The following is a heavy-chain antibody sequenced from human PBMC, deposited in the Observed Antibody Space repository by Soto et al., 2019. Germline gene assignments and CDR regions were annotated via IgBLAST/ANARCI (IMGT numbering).Heavy chain of an antibody. D-gene: IGHD3-22*01. V-gene: IGHV3-7*01. CDR2: IKQDGSNK. CDR3: ARDLVGTDQTYYYDSSGYPNDY. J-gene: IGHJ4*02. CDR1: GFTFSSYW. Sequence: PGGSLRLSCAASGFTFSSYWMSWVRQAPGKGLEWVANIKQDGSNKYYVDSVKGRFTISRDNAKNTLYLQMNSLRAEDTAVYYCARDLVGTDQTYYYDSSGYPNDYWGQGTLVTVSS.